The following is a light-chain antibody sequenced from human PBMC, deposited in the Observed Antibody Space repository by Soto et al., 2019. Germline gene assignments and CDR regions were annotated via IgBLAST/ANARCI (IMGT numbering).Light chain of an antibody. Sequence: DIQMTQAPSSLSASAGDRVTITCRASQNINNYLNWYQQKPGKAPTLLIYDASNLQSGVSSRFRGGCAGTEFTLTISSLQSEDFAIYYRQKSYSPFTFGPGTTVDLK. J-gene: IGKJ3*01. CDR1: QNINNY. CDR2: DAS. CDR3: QKSYSPFT. V-gene: IGKV1-39*01.